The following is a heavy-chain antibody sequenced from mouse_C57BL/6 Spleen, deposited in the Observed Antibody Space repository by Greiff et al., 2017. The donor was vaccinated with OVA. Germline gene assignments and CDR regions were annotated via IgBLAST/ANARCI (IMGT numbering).Heavy chain of an antibody. CDR2: IYPGDGDT. CDR3: FSDGYGAWFAY. Sequence: VKLQQSGAELVKPGASVKISCKASGYAFSSYWMNWVKQRPGKGLEWIGQIYPGDGDTNYNGKFKGKATLTADKSSSTAYMQLSSLTSEDSAVYFCFSDGYGAWFAYWGQGTLVTVSA. D-gene: IGHD2-2*01. V-gene: IGHV1-80*01. J-gene: IGHJ3*01. CDR1: GYAFSSYW.